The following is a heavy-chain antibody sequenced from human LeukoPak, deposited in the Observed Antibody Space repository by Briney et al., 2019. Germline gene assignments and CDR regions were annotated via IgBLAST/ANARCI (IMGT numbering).Heavy chain of an antibody. V-gene: IGHV4-4*02. CDR2: IHHSGTT. Sequence: SGTLSLTCTVSGGSISSSNWWSWVRQPPGKGLECIGEIHHSGTTNYNPSLKSRVTISVDKSKNQFSLKLNSVTAADTAVYYCASSRRVPGVSICYFDSWGQGTLVTVSS. J-gene: IGHJ4*02. CDR1: GGSISSSNW. CDR3: ASSRRVPGVSICYFDS. D-gene: IGHD3-10*01.